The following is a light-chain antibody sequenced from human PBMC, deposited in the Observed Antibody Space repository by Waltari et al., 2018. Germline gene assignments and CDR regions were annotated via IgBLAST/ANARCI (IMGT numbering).Light chain of an antibody. CDR1: TLGAKY. CDR2: QDS. V-gene: IGLV3-1*01. Sequence: SYELTQSPSVSVSPGQTASITCPGATLGAKYVSWYQLKPGQSPVLVIYQDSQRPSGIPERFSGSNSGNTATLTISGTQAMDEADYYCQAWDSSTVVFGGGTKLTVL. CDR3: QAWDSSTVV. J-gene: IGLJ2*01.